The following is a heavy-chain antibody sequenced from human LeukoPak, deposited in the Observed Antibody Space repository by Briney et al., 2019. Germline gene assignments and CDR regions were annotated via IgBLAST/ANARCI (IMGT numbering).Heavy chain of an antibody. J-gene: IGHJ5*02. CDR2: IWYDGSNK. D-gene: IGHD2-2*01. CDR1: GFTFSSYG. V-gene: IGHV3-33*06. CDR3: AKDHFPYRQLLNNWFDP. Sequence: GGSLRLSCAASGFTFSSYGMQWVRQAPGKGLEGGAVIWYDGSNKYYADSVKGRFTSSRDNSKNTQYLQMNSLRAEDTAVYYCAKDHFPYRQLLNNWFDPWGQGTLVTVSS.